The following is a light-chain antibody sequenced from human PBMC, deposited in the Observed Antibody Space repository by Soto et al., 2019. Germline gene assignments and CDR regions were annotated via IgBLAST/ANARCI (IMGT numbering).Light chain of an antibody. CDR1: SSDVGGYDL. V-gene: IGLV2-23*01. Sequence: QSALTQPASVSGSPGQSITISCTGTSSDVGGYDLVSWYQQHPGKAPKLIIYEGSKRPSGISNRFSGSKSGNTASLIISGLQGDDEGDYYCCAYVSSNTLLFGGGTQLTA. CDR2: EGS. J-gene: IGLJ7*02. CDR3: CAYVSSNTLL.